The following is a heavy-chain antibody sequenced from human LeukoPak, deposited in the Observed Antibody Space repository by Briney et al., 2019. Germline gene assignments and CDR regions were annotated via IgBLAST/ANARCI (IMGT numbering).Heavy chain of an antibody. Sequence: SQTLSLTCTVSGGSISSGGYYWSWIRQHPGKGLEWIGYIYYSGSTYYKPSLKSRVTISVDTSKNQFSLKLSSVTAADTAVYYCARDRRVRYLYGMDVWGQGTTVTVSS. CDR2: IYYSGST. V-gene: IGHV4-31*03. CDR1: GGSISSGGYY. D-gene: IGHD3-10*01. CDR3: ARDRRVRYLYGMDV. J-gene: IGHJ6*02.